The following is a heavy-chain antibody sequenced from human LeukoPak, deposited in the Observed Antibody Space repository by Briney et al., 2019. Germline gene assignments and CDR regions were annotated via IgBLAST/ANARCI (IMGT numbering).Heavy chain of an antibody. J-gene: IGHJ4*02. D-gene: IGHD5-18*01. CDR1: GFTFSDYY. CDR3: ARERGDTGMVFDY. Sequence: GGSLRLSCAASGFTFSDYYMSWIRQAPGKGLEWVSYISSSSSYTNYADSVKGRFTISRDNAKNSLYLQMNSLRAEDTAVYYCARERGDTGMVFDYLGQGTLVTVSS. V-gene: IGHV3-11*06. CDR2: ISSSSSYT.